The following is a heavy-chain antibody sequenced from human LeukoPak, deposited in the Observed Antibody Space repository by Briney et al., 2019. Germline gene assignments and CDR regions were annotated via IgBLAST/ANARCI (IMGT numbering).Heavy chain of an antibody. CDR3: ARDRGAYSSSWYFDY. V-gene: IGHV4-4*07. D-gene: IGHD6-13*01. CDR2: IYTSGST. J-gene: IGHJ4*02. Sequence: KPSETLSLICTVSGGSISSHYWSWVRQPAGKGLEWIGRIYTSGSTNYNPSLKSRVTMSVDTSKNQFSLKLSSVTAADTAVYYCARDRGAYSSSWYFDYWGQGTLVTVSS. CDR1: GGSISSHY.